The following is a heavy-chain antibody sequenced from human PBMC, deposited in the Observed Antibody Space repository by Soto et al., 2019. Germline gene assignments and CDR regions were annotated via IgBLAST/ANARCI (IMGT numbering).Heavy chain of an antibody. CDR3: ARDDRASGDYGVDAFDI. V-gene: IGHV3-11*01. J-gene: IGHJ3*02. D-gene: IGHD4-17*01. CDR1: GFTFSDYY. CDR2: ISSSGSTI. Sequence: HGGSLRLSCAASGFTFSDYYMSWIRQAPGKGLEWVSYISSSGSTIYYADSVKGRFTISRDNAKNSLYLQMNSLRAEDTAVYYCARDDRASGDYGVDAFDIWGQGTMVTVSS.